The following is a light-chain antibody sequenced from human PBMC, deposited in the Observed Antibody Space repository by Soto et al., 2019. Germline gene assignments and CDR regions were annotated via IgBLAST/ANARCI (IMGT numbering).Light chain of an antibody. CDR3: QQSNNWWT. CDR2: GAS. V-gene: IGKV3-15*01. J-gene: IGKJ1*01. CDR1: QSVSSN. Sequence: EIVMTQSPATLSVSTGERATLSCRARQSVSSNLAWYQQKPGQAPRLLIYGASTRATGIPARFSGSGSGTEFTLTISSLQSEDFAVYYCQQSNNWWTFGQGTKVEIK.